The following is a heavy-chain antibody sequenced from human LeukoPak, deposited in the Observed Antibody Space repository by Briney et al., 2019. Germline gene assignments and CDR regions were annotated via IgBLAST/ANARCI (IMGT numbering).Heavy chain of an antibody. D-gene: IGHD4-11*01. J-gene: IGHJ6*02. CDR3: ARDQYSNPSPYYYYYGMDV. V-gene: IGHV4-34*01. CDR2: INHSGST. Sequence: SETLSLTCAVYGGSFSGYYWSWIRQPPGKGLEWIGEINHSGSTNYNPSLKSRVTISVDTSKNQFSLKLSSVTAADTAVYYCARDQYSNPSPYYYYYGMDVWGQGTTVTVSS. CDR1: GGSFSGYY.